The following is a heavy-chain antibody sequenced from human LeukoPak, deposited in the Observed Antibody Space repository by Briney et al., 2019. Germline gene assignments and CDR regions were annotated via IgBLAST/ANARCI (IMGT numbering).Heavy chain of an antibody. CDR1: GFIFSDHH. D-gene: IGHD2-21*02. Sequence: GGSLRLSCAASGFIFSDHHMDWVREAPGKGLEWIGRSRNRARGYATEYAASVKGRFTISRDDSKNSLSPQLNSLNTDDTAVYYCTRDLSGGDYTAFDIWGQGTMVTVSS. CDR2: SRNRARGYAT. CDR3: TRDLSGGDYTAFDI. J-gene: IGHJ3*02. V-gene: IGHV3-72*01.